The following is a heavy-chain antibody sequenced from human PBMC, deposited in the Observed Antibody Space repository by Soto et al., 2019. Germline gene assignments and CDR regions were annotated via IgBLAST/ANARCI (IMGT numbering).Heavy chain of an antibody. Sequence: WVRQAPGKGLEWVAVISYDGSNKYYADSVKGRFTISRDNSKNTLYLQMNSLRAEGTAVYYCANPVNDYWGQGTLVTVSS. D-gene: IGHD4-4*01. J-gene: IGHJ4*02. V-gene: IGHV3-30*18. CDR2: ISYDGSNK. CDR3: ANPVNDY.